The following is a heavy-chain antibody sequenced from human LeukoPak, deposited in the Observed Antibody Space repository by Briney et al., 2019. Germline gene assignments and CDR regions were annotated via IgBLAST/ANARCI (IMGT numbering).Heavy chain of an antibody. J-gene: IGHJ3*02. V-gene: IGHV3-15*01. CDR3: ATEYSVFAFDI. CDR2: IKRKSAGGTI. Sequence: KPGGSLRLSCAASGFIFSDAWLSWVRQAPGKGLEWVGRIKRKSAGGTIDYAAPVKGRFTISRDDSKNTLYLQMNSLKTEDTAIYYCATEYSVFAFDIWGQGTVVTVSS. D-gene: IGHD5-12*01. CDR1: GFIFSDAW.